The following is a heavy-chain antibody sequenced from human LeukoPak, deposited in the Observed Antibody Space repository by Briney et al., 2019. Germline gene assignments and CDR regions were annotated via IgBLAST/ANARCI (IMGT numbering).Heavy chain of an antibody. J-gene: IGHJ4*02. CDR1: GFTFSSYS. V-gene: IGHV3-21*01. CDR3: ARGSASSGWNGDDY. D-gene: IGHD6-19*01. CDR2: ISSSSSYI. Sequence: PGGSLRLSCAASGFTFSSYSMNWVRQAPGKGLEWVSSISSSSSYIYYADSAKGRFTISRDNAKNSLYLQMNSLRAEDTAVYYCARGSASSGWNGDDYWGQGTLVTVSS.